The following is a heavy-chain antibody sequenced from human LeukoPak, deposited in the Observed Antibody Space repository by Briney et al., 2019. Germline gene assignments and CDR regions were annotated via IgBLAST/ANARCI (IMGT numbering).Heavy chain of an antibody. V-gene: IGHV1-2*02. CDR1: GYTFSDYY. CDR3: ARGDNSGSGY. CDR2: INPNSGGT. Sequence: GASVKVSCKASGYTFSDYYTHWVRQAPGQGLEWMGWINPNSGGTIYAQKFQGRVTMTRDTSISTAYMELSRLRSDDTAVYYCARGDNSGSGYWGQGTLVTVSS. D-gene: IGHD6-19*01. J-gene: IGHJ4*02.